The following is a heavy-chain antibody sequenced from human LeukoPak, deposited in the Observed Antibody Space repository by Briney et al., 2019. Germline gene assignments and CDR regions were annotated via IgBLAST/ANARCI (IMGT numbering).Heavy chain of an antibody. D-gene: IGHD4-23*01. CDR1: GYTFTSYG. V-gene: IGHV1-69*06. CDR3: AFESRRGDYVGYY. CDR2: IIPIFGTA. J-gene: IGHJ4*02. Sequence: GASVKVSCKASGYTFTSYGISWVRQAPGQGLEWMGGIIPIFGTANYAQKFQGRVTITADKSTSTAYMELSSLRSEDTAVYYCAFESRRGDYVGYYWGQGTLVTVSS.